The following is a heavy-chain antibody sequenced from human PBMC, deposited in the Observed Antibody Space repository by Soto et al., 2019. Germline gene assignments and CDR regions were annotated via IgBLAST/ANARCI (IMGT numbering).Heavy chain of an antibody. D-gene: IGHD2-2*01. Sequence: QVQLQESGPGLVKPSQTLSLTCTVSGGSISSGDYYWSWIRQPPGKGLEWIGYIYYSGSTYYNPSLKSRVTISVDTSKIQFSLKLSSVTAADTAVYYCARETLGYCSSTSCFNWFDPWGQGTLVTVSS. CDR3: ARETLGYCSSTSCFNWFDP. V-gene: IGHV4-30-4*01. J-gene: IGHJ5*02. CDR1: GGSISSGDYY. CDR2: IYYSGST.